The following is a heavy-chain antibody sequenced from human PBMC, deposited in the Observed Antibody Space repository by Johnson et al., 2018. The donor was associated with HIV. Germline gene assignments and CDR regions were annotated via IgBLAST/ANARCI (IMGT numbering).Heavy chain of an antibody. J-gene: IGHJ3*02. CDR2: INWNGGST. Sequence: VQLMESGGGLVKPAWSPRLSCAASGFTFDDYGMSWVRQGPGKGLEWVSGINWNGGSTFYPSSVKGRFTISRDNAKSSLYLQMTGLTVGDTAVYYCARRDSGSLSFDMWGQGTMVTVSS. V-gene: IGHV3-20*04. CDR1: GFTFDDYG. CDR3: ARRDSGSLSFDM. D-gene: IGHD1-26*01.